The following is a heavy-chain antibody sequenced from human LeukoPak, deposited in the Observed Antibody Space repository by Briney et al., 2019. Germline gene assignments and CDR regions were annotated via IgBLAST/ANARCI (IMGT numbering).Heavy chain of an antibody. D-gene: IGHD3-22*01. J-gene: IGHJ3*02. CDR2: INPSGGST. CDR1: GYTFTSYY. CDR3: ARDLGTYYYDSSGYHHDAFDI. V-gene: IGHV1-46*01. Sequence: ASVKVSCKASGYTFTSYYMHWVRQAPGQGLEWMGIINPSGGSTSYAQKFRGRVTMTRDTSTSTVYMELSSLRSEDTAVYYCARDLGTYYYDSSGYHHDAFDIWGQGTMVTVSS.